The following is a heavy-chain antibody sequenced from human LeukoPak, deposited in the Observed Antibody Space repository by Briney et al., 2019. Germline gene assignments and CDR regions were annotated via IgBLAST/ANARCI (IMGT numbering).Heavy chain of an antibody. CDR2: VSGSSGSA. CDR1: GFTFSTYA. CDR3: ARGVYSSVTLPPYFDY. D-gene: IGHD4-17*01. Sequence: GGSLRLSCAASGFTFSTYAMNWVRQAPGKGLEWVSAVSGSSGSAYYADSVKGRFTISRDNSKNTLYLQMNSLRAEDTAVYYCARGVYSSVTLPPYFDYWGQGTLVTVSS. V-gene: IGHV3-23*01. J-gene: IGHJ4*02.